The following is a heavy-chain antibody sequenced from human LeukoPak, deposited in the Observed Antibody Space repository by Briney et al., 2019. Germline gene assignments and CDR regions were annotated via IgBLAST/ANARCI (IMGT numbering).Heavy chain of an antibody. V-gene: IGHV3-33*01. J-gene: IGHJ6*04. Sequence: HPGGSLRLSCAASGFTFSSYGMHWVRQAPGKGLEWVAVIWYDGSNKYYADSVKGRFTISRDNSKNTLYLQMNSLRAEDTAVYYCARAEMSLRSLDVWGKGTTVTVSS. CDR2: IWYDGSNK. D-gene: IGHD3-3*01. CDR1: GFTFSSYG. CDR3: ARAEMSLRSLDV.